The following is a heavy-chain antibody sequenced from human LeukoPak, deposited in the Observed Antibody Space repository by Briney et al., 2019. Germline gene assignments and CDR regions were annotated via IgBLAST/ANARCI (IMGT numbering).Heavy chain of an antibody. CDR3: TTDVEYYDSSGYYYDAEYFQH. Sequence: GGSLRLSCAASGFTFSNAWMSWVRQAPGKGLEWVGRIKSKTDGGTTDYAAPVKGRFTISRDDSKNTLYLQMNSLKTEDTAVYYCTTDVEYYDSSGYYYDAEYFQHWGQGTLVTVSS. J-gene: IGHJ1*01. D-gene: IGHD3-22*01. CDR2: IKSKTDGGTT. CDR1: GFTFSNAW. V-gene: IGHV3-15*01.